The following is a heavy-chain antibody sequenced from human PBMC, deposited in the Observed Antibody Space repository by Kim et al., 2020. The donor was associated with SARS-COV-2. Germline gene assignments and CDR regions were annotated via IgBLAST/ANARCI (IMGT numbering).Heavy chain of an antibody. V-gene: IGHV3-53*01. CDR2: IYSGGSS. CDR3: AKGGGDPMAGSGYYYYGMDV. CDR1: GFSVSSNY. Sequence: GGSLRLSCAAAGFSVSSNYMIWVRQAPGKGLEWVSVIYSGGSSDFADSVKGRFTISRDLSKNSIFLHMSSVRAEDTAVYYCAKGGGDPMAGSGYYYYGMDVWGQGTTVTVSS. D-gene: IGHD6-19*01. J-gene: IGHJ6*02.